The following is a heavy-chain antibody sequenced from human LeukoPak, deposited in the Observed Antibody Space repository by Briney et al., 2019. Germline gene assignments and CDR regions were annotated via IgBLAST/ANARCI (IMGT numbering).Heavy chain of an antibody. CDR3: VRQSGSSTRDDYYYGVDV. CDR2: IYNSGVT. J-gene: IGHJ6*02. D-gene: IGHD6-13*01. Sequence: PSETLSLTCTVSGGSISSSSYYWGWIRQPPGQGLEWIGSIYNSGVTYYNPSLKSRVTISVDTSKNQFSLKLTSVTAADTAIYHCVRQSGSSTRDDYYYGVDVWGQGTTVTVSS. V-gene: IGHV4-39*01. CDR1: GGSISSSSYY.